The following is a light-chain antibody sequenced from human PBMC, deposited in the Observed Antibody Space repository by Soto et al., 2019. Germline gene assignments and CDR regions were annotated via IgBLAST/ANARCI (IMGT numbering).Light chain of an antibody. CDR2: EVA. CDR3: SSYTNTGTLVV. V-gene: IGLV2-14*01. CDR1: GSDIGTYNF. J-gene: IGLJ6*01. Sequence: QSALTQPASVSGSPGQSITISCSGSGSDIGTYNFASWYQHHPGRAPKLIISEVANRPSGVSDRFSGSKSGSLASLTISGLQADDEAVYYCSSYTNTGTLVVFGVGTKVTVL.